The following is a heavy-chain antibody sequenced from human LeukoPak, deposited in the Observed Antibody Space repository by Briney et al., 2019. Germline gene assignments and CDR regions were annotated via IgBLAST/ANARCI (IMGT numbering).Heavy chain of an antibody. Sequence: GGSLRLSCAASGFTFSSYWMSWVRQAPGKGLEWVANIKQDGSEKYYVDSVKGRFTISRDNAKNSLYLQMNSLRAEDTAVYYCARAESGSYSVFDYWGQGTLVTVSS. V-gene: IGHV3-7*01. CDR2: IKQDGSEK. CDR3: ARAESGSYSVFDY. D-gene: IGHD1-26*01. CDR1: GFTFSSYW. J-gene: IGHJ4*02.